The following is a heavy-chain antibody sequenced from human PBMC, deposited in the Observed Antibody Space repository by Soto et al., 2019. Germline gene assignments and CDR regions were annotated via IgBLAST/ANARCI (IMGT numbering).Heavy chain of an antibody. J-gene: IGHJ4*02. CDR1: GGSISSGDYY. Sequence: QVQLQESDPGLVKPSQTLSLTCTVSGGSISSGDYYWSWIRQHPGKGLEWIGYIYYSGNTYYNPSLKSRLTITVNTSKNQSSLKVNALTVADTAVYYCARGATNTFDYWGQGTLVTVSS. CDR3: ARGATNTFDY. V-gene: IGHV4-31*03. CDR2: IYYSGNT.